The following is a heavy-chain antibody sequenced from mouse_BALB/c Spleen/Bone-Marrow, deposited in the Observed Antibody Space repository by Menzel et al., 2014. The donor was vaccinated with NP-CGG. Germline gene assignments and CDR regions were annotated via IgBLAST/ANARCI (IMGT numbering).Heavy chain of an antibody. Sequence: QVQLQQSGAELVRPGSSVKISCKASGDAFSTYWMNWVKQRPGQGLEWIGQIYPGDGDTNYNEKFKGKATLTADKSSSTASIQLSSLTSEDSAVYFCARVGFSFDYWGLGTTLTVSS. J-gene: IGHJ2*01. D-gene: IGHD3-1*01. CDR1: GDAFSTYW. V-gene: IGHV1-80*01. CDR3: ARVGFSFDY. CDR2: IYPGDGDT.